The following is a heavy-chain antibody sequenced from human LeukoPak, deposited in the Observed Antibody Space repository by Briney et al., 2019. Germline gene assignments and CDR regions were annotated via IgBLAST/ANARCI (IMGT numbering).Heavy chain of an antibody. D-gene: IGHD6-6*01. CDR1: GFTFSSYA. J-gene: IGHJ6*03. V-gene: IGHV3-23*01. CDR3: ARATAARPFYYYYYMDV. CDR2: ISGSGGST. Sequence: PGGSLRLSCAASGFTFSSYAMSWVRQAPGKGLEWVSAISGSGGSTYYADSVKGRFTISRGNSKNTLYLQMNSLRAEDTAVYYCARATAARPFYYYYYMDVWGKGTTVTVSS.